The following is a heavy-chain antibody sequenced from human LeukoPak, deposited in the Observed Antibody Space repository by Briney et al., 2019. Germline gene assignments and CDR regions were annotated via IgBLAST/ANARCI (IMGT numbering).Heavy chain of an antibody. V-gene: IGHV3-23*01. D-gene: IGHD1-1*01. J-gene: IGHJ5*02. Sequence: PGGSLRLPCAASRFTFSSYAMSWVRQAPGKGLEWVSAISGSGGSTYYADSVKGRFTISRDNSKNTLYLQMHSLIAADTAVYYCGSGPVGTTVPWGQGTLVTVSS. CDR1: RFTFSSYA. CDR2: ISGSGGST. CDR3: GSGPVGTTVP.